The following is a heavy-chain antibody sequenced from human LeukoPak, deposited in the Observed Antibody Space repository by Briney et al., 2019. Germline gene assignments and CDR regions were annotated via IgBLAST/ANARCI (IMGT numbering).Heavy chain of an antibody. D-gene: IGHD5-12*01. CDR1: GFTFSNAW. V-gene: IGHV3-15*01. CDR2: IKSKTDGGTT. J-gene: IGHJ4*02. Sequence: GGSLRLSCAASGFTFSNAWMSWVRQAPGKGLEWVGRIKSKTDGGTTDYAAPVKGRFTISRGDSKNTLYLQMNSLKTEDTAVYYCTTDFGYSGYDRMRYYFDYWGQGTLVTVSS. CDR3: TTDFGYSGYDRMRYYFDY.